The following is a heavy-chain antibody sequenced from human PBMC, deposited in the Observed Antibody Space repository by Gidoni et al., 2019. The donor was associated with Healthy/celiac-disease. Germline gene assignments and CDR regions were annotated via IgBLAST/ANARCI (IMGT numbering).Heavy chain of an antibody. D-gene: IGHD3-16*02. CDR3: AREDSHVAVIDTFGGVIL. Sequence: QVQLQESGPGLVKPSQTLSLTCTVSGGSISSGGYYWSWIRQHPGKGLEWIGYIYYSGSTYYNPSLKSRVTISVDTSKNQFSLKLSSVTAADTAVYYCAREDSHVAVIDTFGGVILWGQGTLVTVSS. J-gene: IGHJ4*02. CDR1: GGSISSGGYY. CDR2: IYYSGST. V-gene: IGHV4-31*03.